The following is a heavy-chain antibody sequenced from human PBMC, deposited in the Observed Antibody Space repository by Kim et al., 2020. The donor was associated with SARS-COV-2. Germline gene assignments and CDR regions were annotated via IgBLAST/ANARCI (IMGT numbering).Heavy chain of an antibody. Sequence: NYNPSLTSRVTISVDTSKNQFSLKLSSVTAADTAVYYCARNYYYYYMDVWGKGTTVTVSS. J-gene: IGHJ6*03. CDR3: ARNYYYYYMDV. V-gene: IGHV4-59*01.